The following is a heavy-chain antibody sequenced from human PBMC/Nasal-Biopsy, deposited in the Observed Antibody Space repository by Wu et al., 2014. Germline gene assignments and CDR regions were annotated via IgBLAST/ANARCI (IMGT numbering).Heavy chain of an antibody. D-gene: IGHD2-2*02. CDR1: GFTFSSYT. CDR3: ARDRLSGYCNTTSCYSSEAYYFDY. J-gene: IGHJ4*02. Sequence: LRLSCAASGFTFSSYTMNWVRQAPGKGLEWVSSISSSGRYIYYADSVKGRFTISRDNAKNSLYLQMNSLRAEDTAVYYCARDRLSGYCNTTSCYSSEAYYFDYWGPGNPGHRLL. V-gene: IGHV3-21*01. CDR2: ISSSGRYI.